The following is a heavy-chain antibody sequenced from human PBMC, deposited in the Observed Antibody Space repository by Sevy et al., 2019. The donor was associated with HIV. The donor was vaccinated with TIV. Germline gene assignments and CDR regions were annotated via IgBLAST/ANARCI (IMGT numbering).Heavy chain of an antibody. V-gene: IGHV3-23*01. D-gene: IGHD3-16*01. CDR1: GFTFSSYA. J-gene: IGHJ3*02. CDR3: ITEETGKSTRGTFDI. CDR2: ISGSGGST. Sequence: GGSLRLSCVASGFTFSSYAMSWVRQAPGKGLEWVSAISGSGGSTYYADSVKGRFTISRDNSKNTLYLQMNSLKTEDSAVYYCITEETGKSTRGTFDIWGQGTLVTVSS.